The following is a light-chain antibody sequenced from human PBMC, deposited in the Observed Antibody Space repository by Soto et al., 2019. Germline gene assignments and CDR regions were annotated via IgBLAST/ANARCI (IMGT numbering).Light chain of an antibody. CDR2: HAS. J-gene: IGKJ1*01. V-gene: IGKV1-5*01. CDR3: QQYNSYS. Sequence: DIQMTQSPSTLPASVGDRVTITCRASQSISNWLAGYQQKPGPAPKVLIYHASNLQSGVPSRFSGSGSGTEFPLTISSLQPDDFATYYCQQYNSYSFGQGTKVEIK. CDR1: QSISNW.